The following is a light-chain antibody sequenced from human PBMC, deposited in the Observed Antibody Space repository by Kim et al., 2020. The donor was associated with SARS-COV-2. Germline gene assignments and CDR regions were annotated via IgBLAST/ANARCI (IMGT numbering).Light chain of an antibody. CDR2: GTS. Sequence: LSPGERATLSCRASQSVNTNHLAWYQQKPGQAPRLLIYGTSSRATGIPDRFSGSGSGTDFTLTISRLEPEDFAVYYCQQYGSSMYTFGQGTKLEIK. CDR1: QSVNTNH. CDR3: QQYGSSMYT. V-gene: IGKV3-20*01. J-gene: IGKJ2*01.